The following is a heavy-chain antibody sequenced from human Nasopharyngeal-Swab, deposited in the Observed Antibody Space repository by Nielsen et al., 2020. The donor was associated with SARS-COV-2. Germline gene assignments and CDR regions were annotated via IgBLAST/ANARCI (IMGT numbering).Heavy chain of an antibody. J-gene: IGHJ4*02. CDR2: ITGNGDTT. V-gene: IGHV3-23*01. D-gene: IGHD3-9*01. Sequence: GESLKISCAASGFTFSSYSMSWLRQAPGKGLEWVSTITGNGDTTYYADSVRGRFIISRDNSKSTLDLQMNSLRAEDTAVYYCAKDYDIGYWGQGTLVTVSS. CDR3: AKDYDIGY. CDR1: GFTFSSYS.